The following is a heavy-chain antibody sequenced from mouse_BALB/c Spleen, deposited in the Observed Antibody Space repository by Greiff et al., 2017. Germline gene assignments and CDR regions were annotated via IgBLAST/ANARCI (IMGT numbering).Heavy chain of an antibody. CDR3: ARLFYDAMDY. CDR1: GFAFSSYD. CDR2: ISSGGGST. V-gene: IGHV5-12-1*01. J-gene: IGHJ4*01. Sequence: EVKLMESGGGLVKPGGSLKLSCAASGFAFSSYDMSWVRQTPEKRLEWVAYISSGGGSTYYPDTVKGRFTISRDNAKNTLYLQMSSLKSEDTAMYYCARLFYDAMDYWGQGTSVTVSS.